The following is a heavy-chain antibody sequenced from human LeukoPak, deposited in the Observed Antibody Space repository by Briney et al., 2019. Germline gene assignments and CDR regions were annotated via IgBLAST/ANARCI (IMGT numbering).Heavy chain of an antibody. CDR3: ARDRFGTAAGTGYFDY. CDR2: INPSGGST. Sequence: ASVKVSCKASGYTFTSYYMHWVRQAPGQGLEWMGIINPSGGSTSYAQKFQGRVTMTRDTSTSTVYMELSSLRSEDTAVYYCARDRFGTAAGTGYFDYWGQGTLVIVSS. V-gene: IGHV1-46*01. J-gene: IGHJ4*02. D-gene: IGHD6-13*01. CDR1: GYTFTSYY.